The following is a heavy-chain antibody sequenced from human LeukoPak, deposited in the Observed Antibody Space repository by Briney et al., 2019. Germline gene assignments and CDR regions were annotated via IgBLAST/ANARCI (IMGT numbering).Heavy chain of an antibody. J-gene: IGHJ5*02. CDR2: ISSSSSYI. V-gene: IGHV3-21*01. Sequence: SGGSLRLSCAASEFTFSSYSMNWVRQAPGKGLEWVSSISSSSSYIYYADSVKGRFTISRDNAENSLYLQMNSLRAEDTAVYFCARVATGSYDWFDPWGQGTLVTVSS. CDR3: ARVATGSYDWFDP. D-gene: IGHD3-10*01. CDR1: EFTFSSYS.